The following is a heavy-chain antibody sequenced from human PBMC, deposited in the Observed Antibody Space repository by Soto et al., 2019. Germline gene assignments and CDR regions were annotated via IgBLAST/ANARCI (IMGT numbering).Heavy chain of an antibody. D-gene: IGHD2-2*01. CDR1: GGSISSYY. CDR3: ARDTSCSKASCYGMDV. V-gene: IGHV4-59*01. J-gene: IGHJ6*02. Sequence: SETLSLTCTVSGGSISSYYWSWIRQPPGKGLEWIGYIYYSGSTNYNPSLKSRVTISVDTSKNQFSLKLSSVTAADTAVYYCARDTSCSKASCYGMDVGGQGTTVTVSS. CDR2: IYYSGST.